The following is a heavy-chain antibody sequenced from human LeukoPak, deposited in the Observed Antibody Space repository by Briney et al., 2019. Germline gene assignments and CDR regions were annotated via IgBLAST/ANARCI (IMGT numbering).Heavy chain of an antibody. J-gene: IGHJ4*02. CDR3: ARDLDWILFDY. V-gene: IGHV3-74*03. Sequence: SGGSPRLSCAASGFTFSTYWMHWVRQAPGKGLVWVSRIRPEGTTTAYADSVKGRFTISRDNAKNTLFLQMNSLSAEDTAVYYCARDLDWILFDYWGQGSMVTVSS. D-gene: IGHD3-9*01. CDR2: IRPEGTTT. CDR1: GFTFSTYW.